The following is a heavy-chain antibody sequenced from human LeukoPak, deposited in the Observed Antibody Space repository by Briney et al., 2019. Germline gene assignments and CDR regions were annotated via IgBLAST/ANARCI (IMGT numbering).Heavy chain of an antibody. CDR2: IIPIFGTA. CDR1: GGTFSSYA. V-gene: IGHV1-69*06. D-gene: IGHD3-10*01. CDR3: ARVELDGSGSYWGD. Sequence: GASVKVSCRASGGTFSSYAISWVRQAPGQGLEWMGGIIPIFGTANYAQKFQGRVTITADKSTSTAYMELSSLRSEDTAVYYCARVELDGSGSYWGDWGQGTLVTVSS. J-gene: IGHJ4*02.